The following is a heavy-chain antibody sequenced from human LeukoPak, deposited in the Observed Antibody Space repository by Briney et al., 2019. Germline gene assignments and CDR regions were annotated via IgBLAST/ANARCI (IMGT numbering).Heavy chain of an antibody. Sequence: GGSLRLSCAASGFTFRRYWMSWVRQAPGKGLEWVAVISHDGSNKPSADSVKGRFPISRDNSKNTLYLQMNSLRAEDTAVYYCARSDSSRWHVFDYWGQGALVTVSS. J-gene: IGHJ4*02. V-gene: IGHV3-30*14. CDR3: ARSDSSRWHVFDY. CDR2: ISHDGSNK. CDR1: GFTFRRYW. D-gene: IGHD6-13*01.